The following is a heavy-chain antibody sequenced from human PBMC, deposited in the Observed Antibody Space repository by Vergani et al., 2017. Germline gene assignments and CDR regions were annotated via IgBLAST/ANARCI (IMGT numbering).Heavy chain of an antibody. Sequence: QVQLQESGPGLVKPSETLSLTCTVSGGSISSYYWSWIRQPPGKGLEWSGYIYYSGSTNYNPSLKRRVTISVDTSKNQFSLKLSSVTAADTAVYYCARGSVIVANAFDIWGQGTMVTVSS. CDR1: GGSISSYY. D-gene: IGHD3-22*01. CDR2: IYYSGST. J-gene: IGHJ3*02. V-gene: IGHV4-59*01. CDR3: ARGSVIVANAFDI.